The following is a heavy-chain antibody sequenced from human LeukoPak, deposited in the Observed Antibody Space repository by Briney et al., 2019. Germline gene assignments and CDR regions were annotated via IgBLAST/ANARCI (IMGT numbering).Heavy chain of an antibody. D-gene: IGHD3-10*01. V-gene: IGHV4-59*11. CDR1: GGSISSHY. CDR2: IYYSGST. CDR3: AKSNGYGLIDT. Sequence: SETLSLTCTVSGGSISSHYWSWIRQPPGKGLEWIGYIYYSGSTNYNPSLKSRVTMSVDTSKNQFSLKLSSVTAADTAVYYCAKSNGYGLIDTWGQGTMVTVSS. J-gene: IGHJ3*01.